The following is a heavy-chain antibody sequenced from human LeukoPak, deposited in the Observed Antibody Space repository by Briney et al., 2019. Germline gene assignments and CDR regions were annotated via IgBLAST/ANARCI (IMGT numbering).Heavy chain of an antibody. J-gene: IGHJ4*02. V-gene: IGHV3-74*01. CDR1: GFTFSSYW. CDR3: ARVGIRNYYGDC. CDR2: INPDGSTT. Sequence: PGGSLRLSCAASGFTFSSYWMHWVRQAPGKGLVWVSRINPDGSTTSYADSVKGRFTIFRDNAKNTLYLQMDSLRAEDTAVYYCARVGIRNYYGDCWGQGTLVTVSS. D-gene: IGHD1-26*01.